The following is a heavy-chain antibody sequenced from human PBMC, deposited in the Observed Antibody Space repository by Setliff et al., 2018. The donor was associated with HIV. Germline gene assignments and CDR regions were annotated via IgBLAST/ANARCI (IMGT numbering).Heavy chain of an antibody. CDR2: INPNSGDT. CDR3: ARDLVVVAPYYCFDP. D-gene: IGHD2-15*01. Sequence: ASVKVSCKTSGYTFTASYLHWVRQAPGQGLEWMGWINPNSGDTRYAQRFQGRVTMTRDTSTNTAYMELNSLTSDDTAVYYCARDLVVVAPYYCFDPWGQGTLVTVSS. V-gene: IGHV1-2*02. J-gene: IGHJ5*02. CDR1: GYTFTASY.